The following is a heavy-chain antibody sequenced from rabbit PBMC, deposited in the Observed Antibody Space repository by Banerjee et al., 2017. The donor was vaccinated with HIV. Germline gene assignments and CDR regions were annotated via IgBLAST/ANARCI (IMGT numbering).Heavy chain of an antibody. CDR2: IDGGVSGST. CDR1: GFSFSSSYW. V-gene: IGHV1S45*01. J-gene: IGHJ4*01. Sequence: QEQLEESGGDLVKPEGSLTLTCTASGFSFSSSYWMSWVRQAPGKGLEWIACIDGGVSGSTYYASWTKGRFTISSHNAQNTLYLQLNSLTAADTATYFCARGYAGSYHNLWGPGTLVTVS. D-gene: IGHD4-2*01. CDR3: ARGYAGSYHNL.